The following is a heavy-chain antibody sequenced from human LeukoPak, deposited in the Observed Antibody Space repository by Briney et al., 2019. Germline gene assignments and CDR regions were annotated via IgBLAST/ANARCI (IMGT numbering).Heavy chain of an antibody. Sequence: GGSLRLSCAASGFTFSSYWMSWVRQAPGKGLEWVANIKQDGSGKYYVDSVKGRFIISRDNAKNSLYLQMNSLRAEDTAVYYCASYSSSSYYFDCWGQETLVTVSS. V-gene: IGHV3-7*01. CDR2: IKQDGSGK. D-gene: IGHD6-13*01. CDR3: ASYSSSSYYFDC. J-gene: IGHJ4*02. CDR1: GFTFSSYW.